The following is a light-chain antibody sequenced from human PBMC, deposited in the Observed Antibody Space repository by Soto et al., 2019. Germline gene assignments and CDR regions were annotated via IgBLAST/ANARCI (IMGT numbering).Light chain of an antibody. CDR2: AAS. V-gene: IGKV1-39*01. CDR3: QQSYGTPIT. CDR1: QTITTY. Sequence: DLQMTQSPSSLSASVGDRVTITCRASQTITTYLNWYQQIPGKAPKSLIYAASNLQSGVPSRFSGSGSGTDFSLTITSLQPEDFATYYCQQSYGTPITFGQGTRVEIK. J-gene: IGKJ5*01.